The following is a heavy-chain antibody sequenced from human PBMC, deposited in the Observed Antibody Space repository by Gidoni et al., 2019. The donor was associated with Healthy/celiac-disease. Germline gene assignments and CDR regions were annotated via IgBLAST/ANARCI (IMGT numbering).Heavy chain of an antibody. J-gene: IGHJ4*02. V-gene: IGHV3-23*01. CDR2: ISGSGGST. CDR3: ANSVGLTYYYDSSGYYQTDY. CDR1: GFTFSSYA. Sequence: EVQLLESGGGLVQPGGSLRLSCAASGFTFSSYAMSWVRQAPGKGLEWVSAISGSGGSTYYADSVKGRFTISRDNSKNTLYLQMNSLRAEDTAVYYCANSVGLTYYYDSSGYYQTDYWGQGTLVTVSS. D-gene: IGHD3-22*01.